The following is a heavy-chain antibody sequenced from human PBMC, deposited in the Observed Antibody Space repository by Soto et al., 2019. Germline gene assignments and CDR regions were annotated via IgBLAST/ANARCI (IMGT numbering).Heavy chain of an antibody. Sequence: QVQLQESGPGLVKPSETLSLTCSVSGGSASSGTYYWSWIRQPPGKGLEWIGNIYYSGSTNYNPSLKSRVTLSIDTSQNLFSLKLTSVTAADTAVYYFARDRYDILTGYAFDIWGQGTLVTVSS. J-gene: IGHJ3*02. CDR3: ARDRYDILTGYAFDI. CDR1: GGSASSGTYY. V-gene: IGHV4-61*01. D-gene: IGHD3-9*01. CDR2: IYYSGST.